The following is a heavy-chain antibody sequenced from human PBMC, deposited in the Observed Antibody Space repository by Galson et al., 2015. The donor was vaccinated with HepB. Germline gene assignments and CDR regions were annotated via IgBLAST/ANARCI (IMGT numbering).Heavy chain of an antibody. V-gene: IGHV1-69*06. J-gene: IGHJ4*02. D-gene: IGHD2-8*01. CDR3: ATVGLGCKPTGCMLGY. CDR1: GGTFSSYA. CDR2: IIPIFGTA. Sequence: SVKVSCKASGGTFSSYAISWVRQAPGQGLEWMGGIIPIFGTANYAQKFQGRVTTTADKSTSTAYMELSSLRSEDTAVYYCATVGLGCKPTGCMLGYWGQGTLVTVSS.